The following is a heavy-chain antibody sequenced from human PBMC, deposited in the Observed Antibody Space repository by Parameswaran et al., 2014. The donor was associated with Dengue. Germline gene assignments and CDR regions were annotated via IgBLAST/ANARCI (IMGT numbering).Heavy chain of an antibody. Sequence: VRQMPGKGLEWMGIIYPGTSDTRYSPSFQGQVTISVDTSVKTAYLQWSSLKASDSAIYYCAREDGAAMITSYYYGMDVWGQGTTVTVSS. J-gene: IGHJ6*02. V-gene: IGHV5-51*01. D-gene: IGHD3-22*01. CDR3: AREDGAAMITSYYYGMDV. CDR2: IYPGTSDT.